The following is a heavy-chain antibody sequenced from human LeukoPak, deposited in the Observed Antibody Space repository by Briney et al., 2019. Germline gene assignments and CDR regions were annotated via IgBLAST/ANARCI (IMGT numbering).Heavy chain of an antibody. Sequence: PGGSLRLSCAVSGFTFSNYSMNWVRQAPGKGLEWVSYISSSGSTIYYADSVKGRFTISRDNAKNSLYLQMNSLRAEGTAVYYCAREVRGAYYMDVWGKGTTVTISS. D-gene: IGHD3-10*01. CDR1: GFTFSNYS. V-gene: IGHV3-48*04. J-gene: IGHJ6*03. CDR3: AREVRGAYYMDV. CDR2: ISSSGSTI.